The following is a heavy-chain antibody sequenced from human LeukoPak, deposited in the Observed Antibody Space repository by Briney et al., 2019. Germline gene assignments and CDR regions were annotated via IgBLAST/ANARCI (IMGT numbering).Heavy chain of an antibody. V-gene: IGHV1-2*02. J-gene: IGHJ5*02. CDR2: INPNSGGT. CDR1: GYTFTVYY. CDR3: ARGATKSRTILNWFDP. Sequence: GASVKVSCRASGYTFTVYYMHWVRQAPGQGLEWMGWINPNSGGTNYAQKFHGRVTMTRDTSISTAYMELSRLRSDDTAVYYCARGATKSRTILNWFDPWGQGTLVTVSS. D-gene: IGHD1-26*01.